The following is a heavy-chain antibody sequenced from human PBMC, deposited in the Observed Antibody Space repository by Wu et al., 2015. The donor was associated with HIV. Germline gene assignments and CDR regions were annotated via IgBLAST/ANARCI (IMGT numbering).Heavy chain of an antibody. CDR3: ARLRDDSSGYYPYYFDY. CDR2: MNPNSGNT. J-gene: IGHJ4*02. CDR1: GYTFTSYD. V-gene: IGHV1-8*01. D-gene: IGHD3-22*01. Sequence: QVQLVQSGAEVKKPGASVKVSCKASGYTFTSYDINWVRQAPGQGLEWMGWMNPNSGNTGYAQKFQGRVTITTDESTSTAYMELSSLRSEDTAVYYCARLRDDSSGYYPYYFDYWGQGTLVTVSS.